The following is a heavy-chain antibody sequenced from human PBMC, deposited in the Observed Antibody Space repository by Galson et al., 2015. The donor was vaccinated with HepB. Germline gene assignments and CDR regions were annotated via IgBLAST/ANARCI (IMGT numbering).Heavy chain of an antibody. CDR3: AKMRGPGSHYDYGMGV. CDR1: GFTFSSFA. Sequence: SLRLSCAASGFTFSSFAMSWVRQAPGKGLEWVSAIVGSGGRTFYADSVKGRFTISRDNSKSTLFLQMNSLRAEDTAVYYCAKMRGPGSHYDYGMGVWGQGTTVTVSS. J-gene: IGHJ6*02. V-gene: IGHV3-23*01. D-gene: IGHD3-10*01. CDR2: IVGSGGRT.